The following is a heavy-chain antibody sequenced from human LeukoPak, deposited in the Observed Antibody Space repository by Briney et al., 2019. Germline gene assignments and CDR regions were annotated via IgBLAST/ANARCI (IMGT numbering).Heavy chain of an antibody. J-gene: IGHJ6*04. V-gene: IGHV3-48*04. CDR1: GFTFSSYS. CDR3: AELGITMIGGV. D-gene: IGHD3-10*02. Sequence: GGSLRPSCAASGFTFSSYSMNWVRQAPGKGLEWVSYISSSGSTIYYADSVKGRFTISRDNAKNSLYLQMNSLRAEDTAVYYCAELGITMIGGVWGKGTTVTVSS. CDR2: ISSSGSTI.